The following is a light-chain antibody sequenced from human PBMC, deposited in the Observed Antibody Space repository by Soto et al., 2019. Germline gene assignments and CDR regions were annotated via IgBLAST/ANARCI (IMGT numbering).Light chain of an antibody. J-gene: IGLJ3*02. CDR2: EVT. V-gene: IGLV2-8*01. CDR3: LSYAGPNNWGV. CDR1: SSDIGSYRF. Sequence: QSVLTQPPSASRSPGQSVTISCSGTSSDIGSYRFVSWYQQHPGKAPKLMIYEVTKRPSGVPDRFSGFKSGNTASLTVSGLQAEDEADYYCLSYAGPNNWGVFGGGTKLTVL.